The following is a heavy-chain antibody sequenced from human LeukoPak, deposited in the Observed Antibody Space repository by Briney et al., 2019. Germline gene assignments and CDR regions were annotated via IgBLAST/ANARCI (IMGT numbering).Heavy chain of an antibody. Sequence: QAGGSLRLSCAASGFTFSSYAMSWVRQAPGKGLEWVSAISGSGGSTYYADSVKGRFTISRDNAKNSLYLQMNSLRAEDTAVYYCARSSSRYCSGGSCYSGVLGYFDYWGQGTLVTVSS. CDR3: ARSSSRYCSGGSCYSGVLGYFDY. V-gene: IGHV3-23*01. CDR2: ISGSGGST. CDR1: GFTFSSYA. D-gene: IGHD2-15*01. J-gene: IGHJ4*02.